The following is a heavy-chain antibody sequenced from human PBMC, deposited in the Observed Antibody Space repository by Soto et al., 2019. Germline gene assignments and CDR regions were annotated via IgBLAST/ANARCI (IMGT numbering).Heavy chain of an antibody. CDR3: ARDAAAVDVLRGYFDL. D-gene: IGHD6-19*01. J-gene: IGHJ2*01. CDR2: ISSNGGST. V-gene: IGHV3-64*01. Sequence: EVQLVESGGGLVQPGGSLRLSCAASGFTFSSYAMHWVRQAPGKGLEYVSAISSNGGSTYYANSVKGRFTISRDNSKNPLYLQMGSLRAEDMAVYYCARDAAAVDVLRGYFDLWGRGTLVTVSS. CDR1: GFTFSSYA.